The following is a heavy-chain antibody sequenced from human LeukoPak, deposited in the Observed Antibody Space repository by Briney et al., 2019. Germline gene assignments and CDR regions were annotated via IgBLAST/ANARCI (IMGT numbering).Heavy chain of an antibody. V-gene: IGHV3-21*01. CDR3: ARGGDSWGFDY. D-gene: IGHD3-3*01. CDR2: ISSSGSYI. J-gene: IGHJ4*02. CDR1: GFTFSSYS. Sequence: PGGSLRLSCAASGFTFSSYSVFWVRQAPGKGLEWVSSISSSGSYIYYADSVKGRFTISRDNAKNSLYLQMNSLRAEDTAVYYCARGGDSWGFDYWGQGTLVTVSS.